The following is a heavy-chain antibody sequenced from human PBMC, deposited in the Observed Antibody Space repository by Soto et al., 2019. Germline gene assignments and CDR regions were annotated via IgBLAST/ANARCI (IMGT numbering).Heavy chain of an antibody. Sequence: QVQLVESGGGVVQPGRSLRLSCAASGFTFSSYAMHWVRQAPGKGLEWVAVISYDGSNKYYADSVKGRFTISRDNSKNTLYLQMNSLRAEDTAVYYCARDTGGDHFQHWGQGTLVTVSS. CDR2: ISYDGSNK. D-gene: IGHD2-21*01. CDR1: GFTFSSYA. V-gene: IGHV3-30-3*01. CDR3: ARDTGGDHFQH. J-gene: IGHJ1*01.